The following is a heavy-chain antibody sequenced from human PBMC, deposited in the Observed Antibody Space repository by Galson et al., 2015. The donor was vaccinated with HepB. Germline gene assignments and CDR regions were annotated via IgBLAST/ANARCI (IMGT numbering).Heavy chain of an antibody. CDR3: ATAYYDFWSGYYTPRSYYYYMDV. CDR2: FDPEDGET. D-gene: IGHD3-3*01. J-gene: IGHJ6*03. CDR1: GYTLTELS. Sequence: SVKVSCKVSGYTLTELSMHWVRQAPGKGLEWMGGFDPEDGETIYAQKFPGRVTMTEDTSTDTAYMELSSLRSEDTAVYYCATAYYDFWSGYYTPRSYYYYMDVWGKGTPVTVSS. V-gene: IGHV1-24*01.